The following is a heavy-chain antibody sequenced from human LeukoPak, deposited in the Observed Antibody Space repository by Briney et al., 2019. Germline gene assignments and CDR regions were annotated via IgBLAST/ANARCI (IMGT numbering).Heavy chain of an antibody. CDR2: IIPIFGTA. Sequence: ASVKVSCKASGGTFSSYAISWVRQAPGQGLEWMGGIIPIFGTANYAQKFQGRVTITTDESTSTAYMELSSLRSEDTAVYYCARGGQYQLLSAYFDLWGRGTLVTVSS. CDR3: ARGGQYQLLSAYFDL. V-gene: IGHV1-69*05. D-gene: IGHD2-2*01. J-gene: IGHJ2*01. CDR1: GGTFSSYA.